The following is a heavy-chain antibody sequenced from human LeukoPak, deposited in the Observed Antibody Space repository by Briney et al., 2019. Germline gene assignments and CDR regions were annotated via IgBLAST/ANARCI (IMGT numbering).Heavy chain of an antibody. V-gene: IGHV4-59*01. CDR1: GGSISSCY. CDR2: IYYSGST. CDR3: ARADFWSGYFPFGMDV. J-gene: IGHJ6*02. D-gene: IGHD3-3*01. Sequence: SETLSLTCTVSGGSISSCYWSWIRQPPGKGLEWIGYIYYSGSTNYNPSLKSRVTISVDTSKNQFSLKLSSVTAADTAVYYCARADFWSGYFPFGMDVWGQGTTVTVSS.